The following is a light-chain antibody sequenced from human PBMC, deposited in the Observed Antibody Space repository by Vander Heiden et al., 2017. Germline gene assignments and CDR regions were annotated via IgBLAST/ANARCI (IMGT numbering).Light chain of an antibody. CDR1: QSVSSSY. J-gene: IGKJ1*01. CDR3: QQDYNLPRT. Sequence: EIVMTQSPPTLSLSPAERATLSCRASQSVSSSYLSWYQQKPGQAPRLLIYGASTRATGIPARFSGSGSGTDFTLTISSLQPEDFAVYYCQQDYNLPRTFGQGTKVEIK. V-gene: IGKV3D-7*01. CDR2: GAS.